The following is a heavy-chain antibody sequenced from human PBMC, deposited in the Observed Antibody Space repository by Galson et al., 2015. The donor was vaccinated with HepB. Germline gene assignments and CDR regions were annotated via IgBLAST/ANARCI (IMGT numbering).Heavy chain of an antibody. V-gene: IGHV4-59*01. D-gene: IGHD4/OR15-4a*01. Sequence: SLTCTISGGSISRYYWNWIRQPPGKGLEWIGYIYFSGSTNYNPSLKSRVTILVDTSKNHFSLKLNSVTAADTAVYYCAREDVYGANSEAFDSWGQGTLVTVSS. CDR2: IYFSGST. CDR1: GGSISRYY. CDR3: AREDVYGANSEAFDS. J-gene: IGHJ4*02.